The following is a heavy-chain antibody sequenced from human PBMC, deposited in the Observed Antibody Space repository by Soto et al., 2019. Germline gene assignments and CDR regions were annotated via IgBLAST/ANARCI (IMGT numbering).Heavy chain of an antibody. CDR1: GYTFTGYY. J-gene: IGHJ6*02. Sequence: ASVKVSCKASGYTFTGYYMHWVRQAPGQGLEWMGWINPNSGGTNYARKFQGWVTMTRDTSISTAYMELSRLRSDDTAVYYCARDTLGSLRTVVAYGMDVWGQGNTVTVSS. CDR2: INPNSGGT. V-gene: IGHV1-2*04. D-gene: IGHD2-15*01. CDR3: ARDTLGSLRTVVAYGMDV.